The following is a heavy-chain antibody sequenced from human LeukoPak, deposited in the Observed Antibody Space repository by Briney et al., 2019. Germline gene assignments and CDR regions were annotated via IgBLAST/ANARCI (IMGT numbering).Heavy chain of an antibody. Sequence: GGSLRLSCAVSGITFSDCYMSWIRQASGMGLEWVAYISSSGTTKYYADSVRGRFTISRDNAKNSLYLQMNSLRAEDTAVYYCARHPYGVLDYWGQGTLVTVSS. CDR2: ISSSGTTK. D-gene: IGHD4-17*01. CDR1: GITFSDCY. V-gene: IGHV3-11*04. J-gene: IGHJ4*02. CDR3: ARHPYGVLDY.